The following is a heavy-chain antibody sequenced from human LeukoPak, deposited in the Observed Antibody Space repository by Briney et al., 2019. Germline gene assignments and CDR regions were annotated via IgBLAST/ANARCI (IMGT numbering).Heavy chain of an antibody. V-gene: IGHV4-34*01. Sequence: SETLSLTCAVYGVSFSGYYWSWIRQPPGKGLEWIGEINHSESTNYNPSLKSRVTISVDTPKHQFPLKLSSVTAADTVVYYCARVRPIWDSSGYYKYCDYWGQGTLVTVSS. CDR3: ARVRPIWDSSGYYKYCDY. J-gene: IGHJ4*02. CDR1: GVSFSGYY. D-gene: IGHD3-22*01. CDR2: INHSEST.